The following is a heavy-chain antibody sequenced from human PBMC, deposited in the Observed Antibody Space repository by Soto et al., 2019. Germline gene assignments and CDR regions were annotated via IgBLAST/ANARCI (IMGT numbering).Heavy chain of an antibody. V-gene: IGHV1-69*02. Sequence: SVKVSCKASGGTFSSYTISWVRQAPGQGLEWMGRIIPILGIANYAQKFQGRVTITADKSTSTAYMELSSLRSEDTAVYYCARQDDVYDSSGYYWYAFDIWAQGTMVTVSS. CDR1: GGTFSSYT. CDR3: ARQDDVYDSSGYYWYAFDI. D-gene: IGHD3-22*01. J-gene: IGHJ3*02. CDR2: IIPILGIA.